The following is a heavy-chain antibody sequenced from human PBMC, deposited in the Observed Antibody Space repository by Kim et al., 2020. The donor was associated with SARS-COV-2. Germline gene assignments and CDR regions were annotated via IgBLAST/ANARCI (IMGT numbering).Heavy chain of an antibody. J-gene: IGHJ4*02. V-gene: IGHV1-2*02. D-gene: IGHD3-10*01. Sequence: NYAQELRGRVSMTRDASSSTAYMELRGLRSDDTAVYFCARDRRVQLWLIAYWGQGTLVTVSA. CDR3: ARDRRVQLWLIAY.